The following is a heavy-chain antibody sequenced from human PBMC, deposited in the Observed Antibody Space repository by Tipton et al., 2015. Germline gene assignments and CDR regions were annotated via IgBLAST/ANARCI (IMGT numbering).Heavy chain of an antibody. D-gene: IGHD5-12*01. CDR1: GFTFISYA. CDR2: ISAYSDNA. CDR3: ARSRGYSGYDYYGMDV. Sequence: QLVQSGAEVKKPGASVKVSCKASGFTFISYAISWVRQAPGQGLEWMGYISAYSDNANYAQKLQGRVTMTRDTSTSTAYMELRSLRSDDTAVYYCARSRGYSGYDYYGMDVWGRGTTVTVSS. V-gene: IGHV1-18*01. J-gene: IGHJ6*02.